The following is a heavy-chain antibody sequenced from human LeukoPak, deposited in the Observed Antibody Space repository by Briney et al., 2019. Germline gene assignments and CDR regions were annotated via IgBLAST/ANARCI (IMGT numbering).Heavy chain of an antibody. CDR1: GFTFSSYS. D-gene: IGHD6-13*01. J-gene: IGHJ4*02. Sequence: GGSLRLSCAASGFTFSSYSMNWVRQAPGKGLEWVSYITGSGSTIFYADSVKGRFTISRDNAKNSLYLQMNSLRAEDTAVYYCARDDGSSWQFDYRGQGTLVTVSS. V-gene: IGHV3-48*04. CDR3: ARDDGSSWQFDY. CDR2: ITGSGSTI.